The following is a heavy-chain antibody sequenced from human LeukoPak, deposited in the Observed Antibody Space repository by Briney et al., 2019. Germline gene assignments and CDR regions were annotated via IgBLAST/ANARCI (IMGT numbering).Heavy chain of an antibody. CDR3: ARPLEGYYDSSGYST. CDR1: GGSISSSNW. V-gene: IGHV4-4*02. CDR2: IYHSGNT. Sequence: SGTLSLTCAVSGGSISSSNWWSWVRQPPGKGLEWIGEIYHSGNTNYNPSLKSRVTISVDTSKNQFSLKLSSVTAADTAVYYCARPLEGYYDSSGYSTWGQGTLVTVSS. J-gene: IGHJ5*02. D-gene: IGHD3-22*01.